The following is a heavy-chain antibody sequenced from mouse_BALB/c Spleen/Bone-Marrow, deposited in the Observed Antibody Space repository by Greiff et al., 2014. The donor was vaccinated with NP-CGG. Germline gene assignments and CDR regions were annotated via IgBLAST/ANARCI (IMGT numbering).Heavy chain of an antibody. CDR1: GFTFTDYY. V-gene: IGHV7-3*02. D-gene: IGHD1-2*01. CDR2: IRNKANGYTT. CDR3: ARDRTTATLYWYFDV. Sequence: DVKLVESGGGLVQPGGSLRLPCATSGFTFTDYYMSWVRQPPGKALEWLGFIRNKANGYTTEYSASVKGRFTISRDNSQSILYLQMNTLRAEDSATYYCARDRTTATLYWYFDVWGAGTTVTVSS. J-gene: IGHJ1*01.